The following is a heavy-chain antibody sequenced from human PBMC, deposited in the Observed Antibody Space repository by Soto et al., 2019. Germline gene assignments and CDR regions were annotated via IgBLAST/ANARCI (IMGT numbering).Heavy chain of an antibody. CDR2: VSSSGGT. Sequence: PSETLSLTCTVSGASITSNTYFWAWLRQSPGKGLTWIGSVSSSGGTFYNPSLKSGITISEDTAKNQVSLKMASVTAADTAIYYCARQGRPTAGMGWFDPWGQGTLVTVSS. D-gene: IGHD1-1*01. CDR3: ARQGRPTAGMGWFDP. J-gene: IGHJ5*02. CDR1: GASITSNTYF. V-gene: IGHV4-39*01.